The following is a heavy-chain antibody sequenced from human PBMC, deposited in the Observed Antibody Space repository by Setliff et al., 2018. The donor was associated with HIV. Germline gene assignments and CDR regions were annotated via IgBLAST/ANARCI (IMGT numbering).Heavy chain of an antibody. V-gene: IGHV1-69*13. CDR3: ATSSRIYYYSYMDV. Sequence: SVKVSCKASGGTFTSSAISWMRQARGQGLEWMGAIIPHFDAPQYAQKFQGRVTITADQSTSTAYMELSGLTSEDTAVYYCATSSRIYYYSYMDVWGKGTTVTVSS. D-gene: IGHD2-2*01. J-gene: IGHJ6*03. CDR2: IIPHFDAP. CDR1: GGTFTSSA.